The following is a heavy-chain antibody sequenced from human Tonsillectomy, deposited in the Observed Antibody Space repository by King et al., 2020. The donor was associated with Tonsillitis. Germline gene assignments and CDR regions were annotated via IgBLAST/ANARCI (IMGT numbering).Heavy chain of an antibody. CDR2: IGRGGGNT. CDR3: AKAEGYCSVGTCYRYFDY. Sequence: EVQLVESGGGVVQPGGSLRLSCAASGFTFSSYAMNWVRQAPGKGLEWVSIIGRGGGNTYHADSVKGRFTISRDNTKNTLYLQMNSLRAEETAVYYCAKAEGYCSVGTCYRYFDYWGQGILVTVSS. J-gene: IGHJ4*02. CDR1: GFTFSSYA. V-gene: IGHV3-23*04. D-gene: IGHD2-15*01.